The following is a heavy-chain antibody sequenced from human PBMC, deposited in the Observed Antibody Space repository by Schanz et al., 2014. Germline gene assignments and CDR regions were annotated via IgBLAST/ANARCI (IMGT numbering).Heavy chain of an antibody. CDR2: ITYNGGTI. Sequence: EVHLVESGGGLVQPGGSLRLSCAASGITFSSHSFNWVRQAPGKGLEWISYITYNGGTIYYADSVKGRFTISRDNAKNSLYLEMNSLRAEDTALYYYARAGYDADNWFDPWGQGTLVTVSS. CDR3: ARAGYDADNWFDP. J-gene: IGHJ5*02. D-gene: IGHD2-2*01. V-gene: IGHV3-48*01. CDR1: GITFSSHS.